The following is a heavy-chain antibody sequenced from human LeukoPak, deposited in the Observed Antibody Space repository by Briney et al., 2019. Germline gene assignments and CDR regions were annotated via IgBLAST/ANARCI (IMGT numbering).Heavy chain of an antibody. J-gene: IGHJ4*02. Sequence: GGSLRLSCAASGFTFSSYAMSWVRQAPGKGLEWVSAISGSGGSTYYADSVKGRFTISRDNSKNTMYLQMNSLRAEDTAVYYCAKNPFLGYCSGGSCLGYWGQGTLVTVSS. CDR3: AKNPFLGYCSGGSCLGY. CDR2: ISGSGGST. D-gene: IGHD2-15*01. V-gene: IGHV3-23*01. CDR1: GFTFSSYA.